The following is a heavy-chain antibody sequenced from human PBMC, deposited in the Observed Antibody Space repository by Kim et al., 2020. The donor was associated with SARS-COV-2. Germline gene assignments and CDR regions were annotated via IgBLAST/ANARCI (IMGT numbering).Heavy chain of an antibody. CDR3: AKVTTVTTLVGAFDI. Sequence: SGQGRFTISRDNTKNTLYLQMNSLRAEETDVYYGAKVTTVTTLVGAFDIWGQGTMVTVSS. V-gene: IGHV3-23*01. J-gene: IGHJ3*02. D-gene: IGHD4-17*01.